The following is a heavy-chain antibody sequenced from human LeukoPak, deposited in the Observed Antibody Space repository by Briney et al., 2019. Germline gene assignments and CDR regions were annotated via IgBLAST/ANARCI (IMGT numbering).Heavy chain of an antibody. D-gene: IGHD5-12*01. CDR1: GFTFSSYW. V-gene: IGHV3-7*01. Sequence: GGSLRLSCAASGFTFSSYWMSWVRQAPGKGLEWVATIKYDGSDKYYVDSVRGRFTISRDNAKNSLYLQMNSLSGEDTAVYYCAKGGGYEAQYYYYYLDVWGKGTTVTISS. J-gene: IGHJ6*03. CDR2: IKYDGSDK. CDR3: AKGGGYEAQYYYYYLDV.